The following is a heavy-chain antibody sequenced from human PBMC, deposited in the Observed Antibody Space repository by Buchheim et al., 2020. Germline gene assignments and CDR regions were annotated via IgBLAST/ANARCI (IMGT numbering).Heavy chain of an antibody. CDR3: ARNFGKGGIIRLYFYAMDV. CDR2: INHSGST. CDR1: SGSFSGYY. V-gene: IGHV4-34*01. D-gene: IGHD3-16*01. J-gene: IGHJ6*02. Sequence: QVQLQQWGAGLLKPSEALSLTCAVYSGSFSGYYWSWIRQPPGKGLEWCGEINHSGSTNYTPSLKSPVTISVDTSKNTHSLKLSSVTAADTAVYYCARNFGKGGIIRLYFYAMDVWGPGT.